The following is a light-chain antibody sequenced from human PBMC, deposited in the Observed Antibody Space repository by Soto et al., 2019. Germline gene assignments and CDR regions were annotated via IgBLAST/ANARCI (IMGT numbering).Light chain of an antibody. Sequence: EVVLTQSPVTLSLSPGERATLSCRASQSFRCLLAWYQQKPGQAPRLLIYDAYNRATDIPPRLSGSGSGTDFTITISSLEPDDSAVYYCQQRHIWAITFCQGTRLESK. CDR1: QSFRCL. CDR2: DAY. CDR3: QQRHIWAIT. J-gene: IGKJ5*01. V-gene: IGKV3-11*01.